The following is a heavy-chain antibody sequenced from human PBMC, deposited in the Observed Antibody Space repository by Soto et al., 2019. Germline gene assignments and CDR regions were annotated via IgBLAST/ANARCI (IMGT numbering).Heavy chain of an antibody. D-gene: IGHD5-18*01. Sequence: EVQLVESGGGLVQPGGSLRLSCAASGFTFRTYWLSWVRQVPGKGLEWVANINQDGSEKNYVDSVKGLFTISRDNAKNSLYLQMSSLRAEDTALYYCARDGSTSWYSYDYHGMDVWGQGTTVTVSS. J-gene: IGHJ6*02. CDR1: GFTFRTYW. V-gene: IGHV3-7*05. CDR2: INQDGSEK. CDR3: ARDGSTSWYSYDYHGMDV.